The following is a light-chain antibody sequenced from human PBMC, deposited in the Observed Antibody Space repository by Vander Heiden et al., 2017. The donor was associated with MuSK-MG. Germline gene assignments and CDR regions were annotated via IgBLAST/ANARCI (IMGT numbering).Light chain of an antibody. CDR2: DAS. V-gene: IGKV3-11*01. CDR3: LQTRNWPPIT. CDR1: QSVNTY. Sequence: EIVLTQSPATLSLSPGERATLSCRASQSVNTYLAWYQQKPGQAPRLLISDASNRATGIPARFSGSGYGTDFTLTISSREPEDFAVYYCLQTRNWPPITFGQGTRLEIK. J-gene: IGKJ5*01.